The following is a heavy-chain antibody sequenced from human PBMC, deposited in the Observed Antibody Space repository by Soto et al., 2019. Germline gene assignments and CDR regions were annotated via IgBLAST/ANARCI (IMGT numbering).Heavy chain of an antibody. V-gene: IGHV5-10-1*01. CDR1: GYSFTSYW. J-gene: IGHJ6*02. Sequence: GESLKISCKGSGYSFTSYWISWVRQMPGKGLEWMGRIDPSDSYTNYSPSFQGHVTISADKSISTAYLQWSSLKASDTAMYYCAGGGSAPYYYYGMDVWGQGTTVTVSS. D-gene: IGHD3-16*01. CDR2: IDPSDSYT. CDR3: AGGGSAPYYYYGMDV.